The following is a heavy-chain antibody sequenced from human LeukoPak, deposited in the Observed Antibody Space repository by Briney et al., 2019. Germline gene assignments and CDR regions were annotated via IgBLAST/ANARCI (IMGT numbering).Heavy chain of an antibody. Sequence: GGSLRLSCVVSGLTFSSYEMNCVRQALGKGPEWVSYISSGGSIIYYADSVKGRFTISRDNAKNSLYLQVNNLRAEDTAVYYCARDVFDYWGQGTLVTVSS. J-gene: IGHJ4*02. CDR2: ISSGGSII. CDR3: ARDVFDY. V-gene: IGHV3-48*03. CDR1: GLTFSSYE.